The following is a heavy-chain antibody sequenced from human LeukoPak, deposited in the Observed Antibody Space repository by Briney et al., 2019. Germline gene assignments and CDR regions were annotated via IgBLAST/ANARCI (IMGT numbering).Heavy chain of an antibody. D-gene: IGHD3-3*01. Sequence: PGGSLRLSCAASGFTFSDYYMSWIRQAPGKGLEWVSYISSSGSTIYYADSVKGRFTISRDNAKNSLYLQMNSLRAEDTAVYYCAREGYDFWSGYSYYYYYMDVWGKGTTVTVSS. CDR2: ISSSGSTI. CDR1: GFTFSDYY. J-gene: IGHJ6*03. CDR3: AREGYDFWSGYSYYYYYMDV. V-gene: IGHV3-11*04.